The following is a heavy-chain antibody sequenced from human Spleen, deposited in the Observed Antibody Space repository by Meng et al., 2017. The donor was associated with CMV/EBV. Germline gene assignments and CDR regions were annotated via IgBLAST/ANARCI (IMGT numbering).Heavy chain of an antibody. V-gene: IGHV1-2*02. J-gene: IGHJ4*02. CDR1: GGTFSSYT. D-gene: IGHD3-3*01. CDR2: INPNSGGT. Sequence: ASVKVSCKASGGTFSSYTISWVRQAPGQGLEWMGWINPNSGGTNYAQKFQGRVTMTRDTSISTAYMELSRLRSDDTAVYYCARADFWSGYSNDYWGQGTLVTVSS. CDR3: ARADFWSGYSNDY.